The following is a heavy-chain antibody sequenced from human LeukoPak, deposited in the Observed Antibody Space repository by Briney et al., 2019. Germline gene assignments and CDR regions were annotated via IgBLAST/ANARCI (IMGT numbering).Heavy chain of an antibody. V-gene: IGHV5-10-1*01. Sequence: GESLRISCKGSGYSFTNNWISWVRQMPGKGLEWMGRVDPSDSNTYYSPSFQGLVTISADKSISTAYLQWTSLKASDTAMYYCARQGRAYCSGTTCYASFWYWGQGTPVTVSS. D-gene: IGHD2-2*01. CDR1: GYSFTNNW. J-gene: IGHJ4*02. CDR2: VDPSDSNT. CDR3: ARQGRAYCSGTTCYASFWY.